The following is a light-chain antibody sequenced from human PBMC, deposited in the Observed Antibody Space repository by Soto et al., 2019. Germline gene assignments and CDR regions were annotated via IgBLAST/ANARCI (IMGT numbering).Light chain of an antibody. CDR3: QQRWTWPLT. CDR2: DAV. Sequence: EIVLTQSPATLSLSPGERATLSCRASQSVKNFLAWYQQKPGQAPRLLIFDAVSRATGIPPRFSGSGSGTDFTLTTTGLEPEDFAVYYCQQRWTWPLTFGGGTSGEIK. J-gene: IGKJ4*01. CDR1: QSVKNF. V-gene: IGKV3-11*01.